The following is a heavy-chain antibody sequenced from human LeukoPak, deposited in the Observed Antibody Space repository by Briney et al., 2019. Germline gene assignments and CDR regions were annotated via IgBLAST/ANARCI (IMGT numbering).Heavy chain of an antibody. CDR3: AKDREGRRSSSWYYGAFDI. V-gene: IGHV3-30*18. Sequence: GGSLRLSCAASGFTFSSYGMHWVRQAPGKGLEWVAVISYDGSNKYYADSVKGRFTISRDSSKNTLYLQMNSLRAEDTAVYYCAKDREGRRSSSWYYGAFDIWGQGTMVTVSS. CDR1: GFTFSSYG. J-gene: IGHJ3*02. CDR2: ISYDGSNK. D-gene: IGHD6-13*01.